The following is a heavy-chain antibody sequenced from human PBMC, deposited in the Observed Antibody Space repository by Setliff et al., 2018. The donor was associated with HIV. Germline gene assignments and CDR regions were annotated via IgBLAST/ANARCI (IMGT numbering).Heavy chain of an antibody. CDR1: GGSIRSSSYY. V-gene: IGHV4-31*03. J-gene: IGHJ5*02. Sequence: PSETLSLTCTVSGGSIRSSSYYWSWIRQHPGKGLEWIGYIYYSGSTYYNPSLKSRVTISVDTSKNQFSLRLSSVTAADTAVYYCARAVCGGDCYSRLNWFDPWGQGTLVTVSS. D-gene: IGHD2-21*02. CDR3: ARAVCGGDCYSRLNWFDP. CDR2: IYYSGST.